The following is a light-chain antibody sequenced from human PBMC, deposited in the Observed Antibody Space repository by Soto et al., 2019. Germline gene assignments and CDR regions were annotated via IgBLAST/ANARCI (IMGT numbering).Light chain of an antibody. Sequence: DIQMTQSPSSLSASVGDRVTITCRASQSISSYLNWYQQKPGKAPQLLIYAASSLQSGVTSRFSGSGSGTDLTLTISSVQPEDFATYYCQQSYSTPGLTFGGGTKVEIK. CDR3: QQSYSTPGLT. CDR1: QSISSY. V-gene: IGKV1-39*01. CDR2: AAS. J-gene: IGKJ4*01.